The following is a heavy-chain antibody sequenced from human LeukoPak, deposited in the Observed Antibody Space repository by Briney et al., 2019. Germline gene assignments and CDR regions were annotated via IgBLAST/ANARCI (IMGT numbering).Heavy chain of an antibody. D-gene: IGHD1-7*01. Sequence: RGSLRLSCAASGFTFRSYWMSGVRQAPGKGLEWVANIKQDGSEKYYVDSVKGRFTISRDNAKNSLYLQMNSLRAEDTAVYYCARNNWNYDAFDIWGQGTMVTVSS. V-gene: IGHV3-7*01. CDR1: GFTFRSYW. CDR2: IKQDGSEK. CDR3: ARNNWNYDAFDI. J-gene: IGHJ3*02.